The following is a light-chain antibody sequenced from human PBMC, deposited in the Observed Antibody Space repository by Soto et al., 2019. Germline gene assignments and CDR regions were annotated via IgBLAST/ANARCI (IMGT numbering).Light chain of an antibody. CDR3: SSFTRSNSYV. CDR1: SSDVGAYNY. V-gene: IGLV2-14*03. Sequence: QSALTQPASMSGSPGQSITISCTGTSSDVGAYNYVSWYQQHPGKVPKLMIYDVSDRPSGVSNRFSGSKSGNTASLTISGLQAEDEADYYCSSFTRSNSYVFGTGTQLTVL. J-gene: IGLJ1*01. CDR2: DVS.